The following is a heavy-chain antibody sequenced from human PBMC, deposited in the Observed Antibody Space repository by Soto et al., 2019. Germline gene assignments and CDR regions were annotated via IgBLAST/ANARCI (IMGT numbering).Heavy chain of an antibody. D-gene: IGHD3-3*01. J-gene: IGHJ2*01. CDR1: GGSISSYY. V-gene: IGHV4-59*08. CDR3: ARVKVGDLFRFNWFFDL. Sequence: SETLSLTCTVSGGSISSYYWCWIRQPPGKGLELIGYIYYTGSTYYNSSLKPRVSISVDRSKNQFSLKLRSVTETDTAVYYCARVKVGDLFRFNWFFDLWGRGTLVTVSS. CDR2: IYYTGST.